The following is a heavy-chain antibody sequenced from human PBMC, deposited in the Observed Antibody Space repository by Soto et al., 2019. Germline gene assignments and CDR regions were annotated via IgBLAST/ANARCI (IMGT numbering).Heavy chain of an antibody. J-gene: IGHJ3*02. CDR2: ISAYNGNT. CDR1: GYTFTSYG. Sequence: ASVKVSCKASGYTFTSYGISWVRQAPGQGLEWMGWISAYNGNTNYAQKLQGRVTMTTDTSTSTAYMELRSLRPDDTAVYYCARDETLRRHGFAFDIWGQGTMVTVSS. V-gene: IGHV1-18*01. CDR3: ARDETLRRHGFAFDI. D-gene: IGHD4-17*01.